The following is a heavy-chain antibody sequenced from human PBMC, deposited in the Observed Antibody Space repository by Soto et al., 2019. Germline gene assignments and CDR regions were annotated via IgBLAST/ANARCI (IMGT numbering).Heavy chain of an antibody. J-gene: IGHJ6*02. V-gene: IGHV4-30-4*01. CDR1: GDSIRSGNHY. Sequence: PSETLSLTCTVSGDSIRSGNHYWSWIRQPPGKGLEWIGYIYYSGSTYYSPSLKSRVTISVDRSKNQFSLKLSSVTAADTAVYYCARADYDFWSGYYEYGMDVWGQGTTVTVSS. CDR3: ARADYDFWSGYYEYGMDV. D-gene: IGHD3-3*01. CDR2: IYYSGST.